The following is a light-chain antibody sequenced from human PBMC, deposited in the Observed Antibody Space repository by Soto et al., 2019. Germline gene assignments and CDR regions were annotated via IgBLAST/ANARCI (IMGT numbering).Light chain of an antibody. CDR3: QQRPSWPLT. V-gene: IGKV3-11*01. CDR1: QSISSH. CDR2: DAS. J-gene: IGKJ4*01. Sequence: EIVLTQSPATLSLSPGERATLSCRASQSISSHLAWYQQKPGQAPRLLIYDASNRATGIPARFSGSGSGTDFTRTINSLEPEDFAVYYCQQRPSWPLTFGGGTKVEIK.